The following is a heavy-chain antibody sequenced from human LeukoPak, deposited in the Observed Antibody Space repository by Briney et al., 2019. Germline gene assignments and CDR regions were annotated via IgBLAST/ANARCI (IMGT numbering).Heavy chain of an antibody. CDR2: INQDGDKQ. D-gene: IGHD3-9*01. CDR3: ASSRLRYFDWLLSD. V-gene: IGHV3-7*03. Sequence: PGGSLRLSCAASGFTFDDYGMSWVRQAPGKGLEWVANINQDGDKQVYVDSVKGRFTISRDNAKNSLYLQMNSLRAEDTAVYYCASSRLRYFDWLLSDWGQGTLVTVSS. J-gene: IGHJ4*02. CDR1: GFTFDDYG.